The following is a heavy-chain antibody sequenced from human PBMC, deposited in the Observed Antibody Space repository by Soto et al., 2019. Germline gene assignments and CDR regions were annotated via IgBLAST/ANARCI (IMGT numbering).Heavy chain of an antibody. V-gene: IGHV3-21*01. J-gene: IGHJ5*02. CDR2: ISSSSSYI. Sequence: GGSLRLSCAASGFTFSSYSMNWVRQAPGKGLEWVSSISSSSSYIYYADSVKGRFTISRDNAKNALYLQMNSLRAEDTAVYYCARDGSGLKFDTWGEGTLVTDSS. CDR3: ARDGSGLKFDT. D-gene: IGHD6-19*01. CDR1: GFTFSSYS.